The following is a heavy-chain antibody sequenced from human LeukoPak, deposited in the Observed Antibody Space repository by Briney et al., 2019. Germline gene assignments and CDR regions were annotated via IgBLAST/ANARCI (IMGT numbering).Heavy chain of an antibody. CDR3: AKMARVGTTGPYYFDY. CDR2: ISYDGSNK. J-gene: IGHJ4*02. V-gene: IGHV3-30*18. D-gene: IGHD1-26*01. Sequence: PGRSLRLSCAASGFTFSSYGIHWVRQAPGKGQEWVAVISYDGSNKDYADSVKGRFTISRDNSKNTLYLQMNSLRAEDTAVYHCAKMARVGTTGPYYFDYWGQGTLVTVSS. CDR1: GFTFSSYG.